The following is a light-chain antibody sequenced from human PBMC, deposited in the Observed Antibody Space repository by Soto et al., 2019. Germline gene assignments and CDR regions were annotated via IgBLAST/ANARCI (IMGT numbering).Light chain of an antibody. Sequence: QPVLTQTPSASVTPGQRVTISCSGSSSNIGSNTVNWYQQPPGTAPKLLIYSNNQRPSGVPDRFSGSKSGTSASLAISGLQSEDEADYYCAAWDDSLNGVVFGGGTKLTVL. J-gene: IGLJ2*01. V-gene: IGLV1-44*01. CDR1: SSNIGSNT. CDR2: SNN. CDR3: AAWDDSLNGVV.